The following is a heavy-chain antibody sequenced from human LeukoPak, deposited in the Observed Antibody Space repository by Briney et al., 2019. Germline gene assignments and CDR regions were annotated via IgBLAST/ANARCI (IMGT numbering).Heavy chain of an antibody. V-gene: IGHV3-30-3*01. CDR3: ARDLGSNWFDP. Sequence: PGGSLRLSCAASGFTFSSYAMHWVRQAPGKGLEWVAVISYDGSNKYYADSVKGRFTISRDNSKNTLYLQMNSLRAEDTAVYYCARDLGSNWFDPWGQGTLVTVSS. CDR1: GFTFSSYA. J-gene: IGHJ5*02. CDR2: ISYDGSNK.